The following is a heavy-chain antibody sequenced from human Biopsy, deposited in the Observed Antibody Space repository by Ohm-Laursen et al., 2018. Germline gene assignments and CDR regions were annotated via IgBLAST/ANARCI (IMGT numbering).Heavy chain of an antibody. CDR3: ARDRDRRGWFDP. J-gene: IGHJ5*02. CDR2: IYTSGIT. V-gene: IGHV4-4*07. Sequence: ETLSLTCTVSGGSLSSYSWSWIRQPAGKGLEWIGQIYTSGITNYNPSLKSRVTMSVDTSKNKFSLRVGSVTAADTAVYYCARDRDRRGWFDPWGQGTLVTVSS. D-gene: IGHD1-14*01. CDR1: GGSLSSYS.